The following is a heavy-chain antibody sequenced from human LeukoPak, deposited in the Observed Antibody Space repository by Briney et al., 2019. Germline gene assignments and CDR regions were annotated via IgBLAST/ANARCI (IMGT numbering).Heavy chain of an antibody. CDR2: IYYNGIT. CDR1: GGSIFSGDYY. Sequence: PSETLSLTCTVSGGSIFSGDYYWNWIRQPPGKGLEWIGYIYYNGITYYNPSLESRVTISVDTSKNQFSLKLSSVTAADTAVYYCARGDYNDGAGYLDHWGQGTLVHVSS. J-gene: IGHJ5*02. V-gene: IGHV4-30-4*01. D-gene: IGHD3-22*01. CDR3: ARGDYNDGAGYLDH.